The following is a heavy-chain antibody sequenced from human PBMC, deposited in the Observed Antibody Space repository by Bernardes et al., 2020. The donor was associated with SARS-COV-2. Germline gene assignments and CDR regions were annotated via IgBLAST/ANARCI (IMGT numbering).Heavy chain of an antibody. D-gene: IGHD2-15*01. J-gene: IGHJ4*02. CDR3: ARLLIYCSGGSCSYSFDY. CDR2: IYYNGNT. CDR1: GGSISGTSYY. V-gene: IGHV4-39*01. Sequence: SETLSLTCTVSGGSISGTSYYWGWIRQPPEKGLEWIGNIYYNGNTYYNPSLKTRATISIDTSNNQFSLKLNSVTAADTTVYYCARLLIYCSGGSCSYSFDYWGQGTLVTVSS.